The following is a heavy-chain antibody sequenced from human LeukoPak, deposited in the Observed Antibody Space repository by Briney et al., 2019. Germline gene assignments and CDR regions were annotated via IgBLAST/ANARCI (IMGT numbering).Heavy chain of an antibody. V-gene: IGHV1-2*02. CDR2: INPDNGGT. Sequence: ASVKVSCKASGYTFTGYYMHWVRQAPGQGLEWMGWINPDNGGTNYAQKFQGRVTMTRDMSISTAYMELSRLRSDGTAVYYCARDPSNSGYDYLYYFDYWGQGTLVTVSS. D-gene: IGHD5-12*01. CDR3: ARDPSNSGYDYLYYFDY. CDR1: GYTFTGYY. J-gene: IGHJ4*02.